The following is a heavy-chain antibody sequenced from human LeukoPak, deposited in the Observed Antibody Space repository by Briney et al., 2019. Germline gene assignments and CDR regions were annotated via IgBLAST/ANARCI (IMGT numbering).Heavy chain of an antibody. Sequence: GGSLRLSCATSGFDFSTFWMHWVRQAPGKGLVWVARINSDGNIIGYADSVKGRFTISRDNAKNTLYLQMSSLRAEDTAVYYCARALGSPLDYWGQGTLVTVSS. CDR1: GFDFSTFW. D-gene: IGHD1-26*01. CDR2: INSDGNII. J-gene: IGHJ4*02. V-gene: IGHV3-74*01. CDR3: ARALGSPLDY.